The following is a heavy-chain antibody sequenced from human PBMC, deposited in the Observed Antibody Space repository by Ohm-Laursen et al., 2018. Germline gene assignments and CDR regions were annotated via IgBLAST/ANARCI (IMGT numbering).Heavy chain of an antibody. CDR1: GGSFSGYY. Sequence: QTLSLTCAVYGGSFSGYYWSWIRQPPGKGLEWIGEINHSGSTNYNPSLKSRVTISVDTSKNQFSLKLSSVTGADTAVYYCATGGDSSGYYLPKAFDIWGQGTMVTVSS. J-gene: IGHJ3*02. V-gene: IGHV4-34*01. CDR3: ATGGDSSGYYLPKAFDI. CDR2: INHSGST. D-gene: IGHD3-22*01.